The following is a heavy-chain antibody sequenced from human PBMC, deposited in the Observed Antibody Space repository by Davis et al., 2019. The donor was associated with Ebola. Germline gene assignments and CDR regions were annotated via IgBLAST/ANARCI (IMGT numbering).Heavy chain of an antibody. CDR2: IIPILGIA. J-gene: IGHJ4*02. D-gene: IGHD6-19*01. V-gene: IGHV1-69*04. Sequence: AASVKVSCKASGCTFSSYAISWVRQAPGQGLEWMGRIIPILGIANYAQKFQGRVTITADKSTSTAYMEVRSLRSDNTAVYYRARVPLLGSGWDYYFDYWGQGTLVTVSS. CDR3: ARVPLLGSGWDYYFDY. CDR1: GCTFSSYA.